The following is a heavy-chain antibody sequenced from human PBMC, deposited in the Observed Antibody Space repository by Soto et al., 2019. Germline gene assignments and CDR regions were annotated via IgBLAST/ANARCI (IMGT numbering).Heavy chain of an antibody. CDR3: ARGQRVVTAILRTNWFDP. D-gene: IGHD2-21*02. Sequence: QVQLVESGGGVVQPGRSLRLSCAASGFTFSSYAMHWVRQAPGKGLGWVAVISYDGSNKYYADSVKGRFTISRDNSKNTLYLQMNSLRAEDTAVYYCARGQRVVTAILRTNWFDPWGQGTLVTVSS. V-gene: IGHV3-30-3*01. CDR2: ISYDGSNK. J-gene: IGHJ5*02. CDR1: GFTFSSYA.